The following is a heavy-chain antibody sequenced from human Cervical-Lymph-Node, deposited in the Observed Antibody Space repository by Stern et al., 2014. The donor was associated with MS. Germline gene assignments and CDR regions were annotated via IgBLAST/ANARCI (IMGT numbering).Heavy chain of an antibody. CDR1: GLTFDEYA. J-gene: IGHJ3*02. CDR3: VKEGSSSLTGGAFGI. Sequence: EVQLVESGGGLVQPGRSLGLSCAVSGLTFDEYAMHWGRQGPGKGRGWVSGISWNSDNIGYAESGKGRFTISREKVKNTLHQHMNTLRAEDSSFYCCVKEGSSSLTGGAFGIWGQGTMVTVSS. V-gene: IGHV3-9*01. CDR2: ISWNSDNI. D-gene: IGHD6-13*01.